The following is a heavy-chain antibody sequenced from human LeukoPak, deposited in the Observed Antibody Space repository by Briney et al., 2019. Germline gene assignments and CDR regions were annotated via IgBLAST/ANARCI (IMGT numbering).Heavy chain of an antibody. CDR3: ARVPRVRGPYYFDY. J-gene: IGHJ4*01. D-gene: IGHD3-10*01. V-gene: IGHV4-59*01. CDR1: GGSISSYY. Sequence: SETLPLTCTISGGSISSYYWNWIRQPPGKGLEWIGYIYNSGSTNYNPSLKSRVTISIDTSKNQFSLKLSSVTAADSAVYYCARVPRVRGPYYFDYWGHGNLVTVSS. CDR2: IYNSGST.